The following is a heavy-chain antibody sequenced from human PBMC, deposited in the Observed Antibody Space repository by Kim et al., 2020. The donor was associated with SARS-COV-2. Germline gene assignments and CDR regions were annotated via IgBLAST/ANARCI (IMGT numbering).Heavy chain of an antibody. J-gene: IGHJ4*02. D-gene: IGHD6-25*01. CDR1: GGSISSGSYY. CDR2: IYTSGST. V-gene: IGHV4-61*02. Sequence: SETLSLTCTVSGGSISSGSYYWSWIRQPAGKGLEWIGRIYTSGSTNYNPSLKTRVTISVDTSKNQFSLKLSSVTAADTAVYYCAREDERIFDYWGQGTLVTVSS. CDR3: AREDERIFDY.